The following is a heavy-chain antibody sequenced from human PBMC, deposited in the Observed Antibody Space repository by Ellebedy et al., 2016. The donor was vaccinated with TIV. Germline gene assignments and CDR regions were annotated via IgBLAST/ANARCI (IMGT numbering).Heavy chain of an antibody. CDR2: INPNSGGT. D-gene: IGHD6-13*01. CDR1: GYTFTGYY. V-gene: IGHV1-2*02. Sequence: AASVKVSCEASGYTFTGYYMHWVRQAPGQGLEWMGWINPNSGGTNYAQKFQGRVTMTRDTSISTAYMELSRLRSDDTAVYYCARADYSSRSPLDYWGQGTLVTVSS. CDR3: ARADYSSRSPLDY. J-gene: IGHJ4*02.